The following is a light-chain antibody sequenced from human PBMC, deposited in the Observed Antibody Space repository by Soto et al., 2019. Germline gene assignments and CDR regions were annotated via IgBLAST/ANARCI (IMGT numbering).Light chain of an antibody. Sequence: QSVLTQPASVSGSPGQPITISCTGTSRDVGGYNYVSWYQQHPGKAPKLMIYDVSNRPSGVSNRFSGSKSGNTASLTISGLQAEDEADYYCSSYTSSSFLYVFGTGTKVTVL. V-gene: IGLV2-14*03. CDR1: SRDVGGYNY. CDR2: DVS. CDR3: SSYTSSSFLYV. J-gene: IGLJ1*01.